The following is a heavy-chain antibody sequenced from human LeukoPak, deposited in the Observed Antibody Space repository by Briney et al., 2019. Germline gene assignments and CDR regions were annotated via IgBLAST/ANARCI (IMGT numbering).Heavy chain of an antibody. V-gene: IGHV4-34*10. D-gene: IGHD2-15*01. Sequence: PSETLSLTCGVYGVSFTDYYWSWIRQSPGKGLEWIGEINHVGGTKYNPSLKGRVTMSVDTSKNQFSLKLSSVTAADTAVYYCARDRIVVVVGATLDNWFDPWGQGTLVTVSS. CDR3: ARDRIVVVVGATLDNWFDP. J-gene: IGHJ5*02. CDR2: INHVGGT. CDR1: GVSFTDYY.